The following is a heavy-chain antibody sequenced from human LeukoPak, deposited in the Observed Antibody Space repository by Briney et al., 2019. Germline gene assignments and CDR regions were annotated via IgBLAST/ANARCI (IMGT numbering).Heavy chain of an antibody. V-gene: IGHV7-4-1*01. D-gene: IGHD6-6*01. Sequence: ASVKVSCKASGYTFTSYAMNWVRQAHGQGLEWMGWINTNTGNPTYAQGFTGRFVFSLDTSVSTAYLQIGSLKAEDTAVYYCARDPASIAARNWFDPWGQGTLVTVSS. CDR3: ARDPASIAARNWFDP. CDR1: GYTFTSYA. J-gene: IGHJ5*02. CDR2: INTNTGNP.